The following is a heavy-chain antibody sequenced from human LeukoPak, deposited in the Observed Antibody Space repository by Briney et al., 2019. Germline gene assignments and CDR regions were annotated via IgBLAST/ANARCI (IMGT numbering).Heavy chain of an antibody. D-gene: IGHD6-19*01. CDR2: IYPGDSDT. J-gene: IGHJ4*02. V-gene: IGHV5-51*01. Sequence: GESLKISCKDSGDRITSYWIGWVRQMPGKGQEWRGIIYPGDSDTKYSPSFQGQVTISVDKSISTAYLQWNSLKASDTAMYYCARRAISGWSLDFWGQGTLVTVSS. CDR3: ARRAISGWSLDF. CDR1: GDRITSYW.